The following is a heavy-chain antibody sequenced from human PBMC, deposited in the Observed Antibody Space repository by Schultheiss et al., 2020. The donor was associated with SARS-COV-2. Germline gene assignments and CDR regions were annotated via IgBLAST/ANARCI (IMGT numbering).Heavy chain of an antibody. CDR3: AKDPRGGYSYGYVVDYYYGMDV. D-gene: IGHD5-18*01. CDR2: ISGSGGST. J-gene: IGHJ6*02. Sequence: GGSLRLSCAASGFTFSSYSMNWVRQAPGKGLEWVSAISGSGGSTYYADSVKGRFTISRDNSKNTLYLQMNSLRAEDTAVYYCAKDPRGGYSYGYVVDYYYGMDVWGQGTTVTVSS. V-gene: IGHV3-23*01. CDR1: GFTFSSYS.